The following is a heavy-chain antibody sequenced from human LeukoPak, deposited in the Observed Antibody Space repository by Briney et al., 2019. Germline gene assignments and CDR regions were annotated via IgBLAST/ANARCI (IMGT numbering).Heavy chain of an antibody. D-gene: IGHD1-26*01. CDR3: ARETSGSNDAFDI. CDR2: INHSGST. Sequence: SETLSLTCAVYGGSFSGYYWTWIRQPPGEGLEWIGEINHSGSTNYNPSLKSRVTISVDTSKNQFSLKLSSVTAADTAVYYCARETSGSNDAFDIWGQGTMVTVSS. V-gene: IGHV4-34*01. CDR1: GGSFSGYY. J-gene: IGHJ3*02.